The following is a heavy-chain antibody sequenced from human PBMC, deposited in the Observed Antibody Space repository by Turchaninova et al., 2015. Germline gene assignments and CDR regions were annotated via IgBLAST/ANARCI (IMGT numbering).Heavy chain of an antibody. V-gene: IGHV4-38-2*01. J-gene: IGHJ5*01. Sequence: QVHLRESGPGLVKPSETLSLTCAVSGYSIARGYYWGWVRQSPGKGLEWIGSIFHTGRSYYSSSLRSRVAISLETSENRFSLRLSSVTAADTAVYYCATSLWFGEMLFDSWGQGTPVTVSS. CDR3: ATSLWFGEMLFDS. CDR1: GYSIARGYY. CDR2: IFHTGRS. D-gene: IGHD3-10*01.